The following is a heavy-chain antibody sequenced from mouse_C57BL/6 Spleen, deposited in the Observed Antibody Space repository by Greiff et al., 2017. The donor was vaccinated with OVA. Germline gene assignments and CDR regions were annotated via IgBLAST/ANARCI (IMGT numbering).Heavy chain of an antibody. CDR2: IDPSDSYT. Sequence: VQLQQPGAELVMPGASVKLSCKASGYTFTSYWMHWVKQRPGQGLEWIGEIDPSDSYTNYNQKFKGKSTLTVDKSSSTAYMQLSSLTSEDSAVYYCASLIGGFAYWGQGTLVTVSA. CDR1: GYTFTSYW. J-gene: IGHJ3*01. V-gene: IGHV1-69*01. CDR3: ASLIGGFAY.